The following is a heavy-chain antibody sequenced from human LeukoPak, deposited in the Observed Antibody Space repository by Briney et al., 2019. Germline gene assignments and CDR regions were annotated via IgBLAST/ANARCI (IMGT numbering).Heavy chain of an antibody. CDR3: ASSRANGY. CDR1: GYSISSGYY. CDR2: IYHSGST. D-gene: IGHD1-1*01. V-gene: IGHV4-38-2*01. J-gene: IGHJ4*02. Sequence: PSETLSLTCAVSGYSISSGYYWGWIRQPLGKGLEWIGSIYHSGSTYYNPSLKSRVTISVDTSKNQFSLKLSSVTAADTAVYYCASSRANGYWGQGTLVTVSS.